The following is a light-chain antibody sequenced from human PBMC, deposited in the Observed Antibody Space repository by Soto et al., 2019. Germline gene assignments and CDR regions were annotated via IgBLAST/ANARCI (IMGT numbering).Light chain of an antibody. J-gene: IGLJ1*01. CDR1: SSDVGGYDY. CDR3: SSFRSTSTLPYV. Sequence: QSALTQPASVSGSPGQSITISCTGTSSDVGGYDYVSWYQQHPGKAPKLMIFEVTNRPSGVSNRFSGSKSGNTASLTISGHRADDEADYYCSSFRSTSTLPYVFGTGTKLTVL. V-gene: IGLV2-14*01. CDR2: EVT.